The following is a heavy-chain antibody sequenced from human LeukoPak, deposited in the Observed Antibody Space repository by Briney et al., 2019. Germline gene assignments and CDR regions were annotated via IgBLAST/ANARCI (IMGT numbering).Heavy chain of an antibody. D-gene: IGHD1-26*01. V-gene: IGHV3-11*05. J-gene: IGHJ4*02. Sequence: GGPLRLSCAASGFTFSDYYMSWILKSPGKGLEGVSYISSSSSYTNYADSVKGRFTISRDNAKNSLYLQMNSLRAEDTAVYYCARAGGAYSGSYYDYWGQGTLVTVSS. CDR3: ARAGGAYSGSYYDY. CDR1: GFTFSDYY. CDR2: ISSSSSYT.